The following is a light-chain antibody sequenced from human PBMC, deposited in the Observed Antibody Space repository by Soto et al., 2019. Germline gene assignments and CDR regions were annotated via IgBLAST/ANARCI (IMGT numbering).Light chain of an antibody. V-gene: IGKV3-15*01. CDR2: GAS. CDR1: QNISSD. J-gene: IGKJ5*01. Sequence: EIVMTQSPDTLSVSPGERATLSCRASQNISSDLAWYQQKPGQAPRLLIYGASTRATGIPARFSGSGSGTEFTLTISRLEPEDFAVYYCQQYGNSPITFGQGTLLEI. CDR3: QQYGNSPIT.